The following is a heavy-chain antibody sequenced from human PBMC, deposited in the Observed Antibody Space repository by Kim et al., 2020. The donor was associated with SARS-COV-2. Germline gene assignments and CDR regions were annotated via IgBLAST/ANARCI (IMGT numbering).Heavy chain of an antibody. CDR3: ARCARGVRGSGWFDP. CDR2: ISSSRCYI. J-gene: IGHJ5*02. CDR1: GFTFSSYS. D-gene: IGHD3-10*01. Sequence: GGSLRLSCAASGFTFSSYSMNWVRPAPGKGLEWVSSISSSRCYIYYADSVKCRFTISRDNAKNSLYLQMNSLRAEYTAVYYCARCARGVRGSGWFDPWGQGTLVTVSS. V-gene: IGHV3-21*01.